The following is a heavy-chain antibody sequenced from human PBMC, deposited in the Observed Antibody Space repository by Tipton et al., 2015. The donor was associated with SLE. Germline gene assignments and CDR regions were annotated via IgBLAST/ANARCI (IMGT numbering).Heavy chain of an antibody. CDR3: AKEVEHPGFAAFDI. CDR1: GFTFSDHG. Sequence: SLRLSCAASGFTFSDHGMHWVRQAPGKGLEWVAVIWYDGINKYYTESVKDRFTISRDNSRSTLYLRMDNLRVEDTAVYYCAKEVEHPGFAAFDIWGQGTMVTVSS. CDR2: IWYDGINK. V-gene: IGHV3-33*06. J-gene: IGHJ3*02. D-gene: IGHD1/OR15-1a*01.